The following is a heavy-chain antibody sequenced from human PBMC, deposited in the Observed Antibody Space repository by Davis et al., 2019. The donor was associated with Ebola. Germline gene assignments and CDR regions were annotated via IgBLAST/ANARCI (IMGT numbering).Heavy chain of an antibody. CDR2: IYYSGST. V-gene: IGHV4-59*12. CDR3: AKDLGYCSGGSCLYYYYYGMDV. D-gene: IGHD2-15*01. J-gene: IGHJ6*02. CDR1: GGSISSYY. Sequence: ESLKISCTVSGGSISSYYWSWIRQPPGKGLEWIGYIYYSGSTNYNPSLKSRVTISVDTSKNQFSLKLSSVTAADTAVYYCAKDLGYCSGGSCLYYYYYGMDVWGQGTTVTVSS.